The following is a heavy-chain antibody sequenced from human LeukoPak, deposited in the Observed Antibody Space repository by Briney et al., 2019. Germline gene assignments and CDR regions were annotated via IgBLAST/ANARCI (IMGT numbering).Heavy chain of an antibody. CDR2: IGYNGYNT. J-gene: IGHJ3*02. V-gene: IGHV3-20*04. CDR1: GFTFSSYA. CDR3: AKARETCSGGRCYGDVFHK. D-gene: IGHD2-15*01. Sequence: PGGSLRLSCAASGFTFSSYAMSWVRQAPGKGLEWVSGIGYNGYNTGYADSVKGRFTISRDNAKNSLYLQMNSLRGEDTAFYYCAKARETCSGGRCYGDVFHKWGQGTMVTVSS.